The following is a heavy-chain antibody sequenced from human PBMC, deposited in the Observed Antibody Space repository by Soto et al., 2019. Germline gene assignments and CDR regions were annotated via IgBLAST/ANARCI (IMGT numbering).Heavy chain of an antibody. D-gene: IGHD3-16*01. CDR2: MNPNSGNT. CDR1: GYTFTSYD. CDR3: ARLKQDYAVA. J-gene: IGHJ5*02. Sequence: ASVKVSCKASGYTFTSYDINWARPATGQGLEWMGWMNPNSGNTAYAQKFQGRVTMTRNTSISTAYMELSSLRSEDTAVYYCARLKQDYAVAWGQGTLVTVSS. V-gene: IGHV1-8*01.